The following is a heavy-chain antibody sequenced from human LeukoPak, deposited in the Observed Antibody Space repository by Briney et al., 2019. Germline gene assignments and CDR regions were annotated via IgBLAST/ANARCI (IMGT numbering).Heavy chain of an antibody. J-gene: IGHJ6*02. Sequence: PGGSLRLSCAASGFTFSSYGMHWVRQAPGKGLEWVAVIWYDGSNKYYADSVKGRFTISRDNSKNTLYLQMNSLRAEDTAVYYCARGGYWGRLYYYYYGMDVWGQGTTVTVSS. V-gene: IGHV3-33*01. D-gene: IGHD7-27*01. CDR3: ARGGYWGRLYYYYYGMDV. CDR2: IWYDGSNK. CDR1: GFTFSSYG.